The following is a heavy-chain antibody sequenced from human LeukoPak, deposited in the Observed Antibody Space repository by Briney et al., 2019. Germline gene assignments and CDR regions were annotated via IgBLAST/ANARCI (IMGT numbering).Heavy chain of an antibody. J-gene: IGHJ1*01. CDR1: GFTFSSYS. CDR3: ATYSILNAREFRY. CDR2: ISSSSSYI. V-gene: IGHV3-21*01. D-gene: IGHD4-11*01. Sequence: GGSLRLSCAASGFTFSSYSMNWVRQAPGKGLEWVSSISSSSSYIYYADSVKGRFTISRDNAKNSVYLQMNSLGADDTAVYYCATYSILNAREFRYWGQGTLVTVTS.